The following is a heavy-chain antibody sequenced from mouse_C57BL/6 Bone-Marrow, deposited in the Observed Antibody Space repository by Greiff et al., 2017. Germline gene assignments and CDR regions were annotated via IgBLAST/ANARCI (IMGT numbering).Heavy chain of an antibody. CDR3: ARGEVYYGSSRCYFDY. J-gene: IGHJ2*01. D-gene: IGHD1-1*01. CDR1: GFTFSSYA. CDR2: ISDGGSYT. V-gene: IGHV5-4*01. Sequence: EVQLVESGGGLVKPGGSLKLSCAASGFTFSSYAMSWVRQTPEKRLEWVATISDGGSYTYHPDNVKGRFTISRDNAKNNLYLQMSHLKSEDTAMYYCARGEVYYGSSRCYFDYWGQGTTLTVSS.